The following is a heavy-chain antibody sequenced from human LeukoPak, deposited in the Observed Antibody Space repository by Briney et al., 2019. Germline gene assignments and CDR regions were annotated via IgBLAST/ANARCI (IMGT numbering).Heavy chain of an antibody. J-gene: IGHJ4*02. CDR3: ARPHFESSGEVDY. CDR2: IKQDGSEK. V-gene: IGHV3-7*01. CDR1: GFTFSSYW. D-gene: IGHD3-22*01. Sequence: GGSLRLSCAASGFTFSSYWMSWVRQAPGMGLEWVANIKQDGSEKYFVDSVKGRFTISRDNAKNSLYLQMNSLRAEDTAVYYCARPHFESSGEVDYWGQGTLVTVSS.